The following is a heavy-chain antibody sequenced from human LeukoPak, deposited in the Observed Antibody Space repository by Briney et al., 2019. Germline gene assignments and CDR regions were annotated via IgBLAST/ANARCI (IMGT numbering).Heavy chain of an antibody. CDR1: GFTVSTNY. CDR2: IYSGGST. D-gene: IGHD1-26*01. CDR3: ARARVGVAGFFDY. J-gene: IGHJ4*02. Sequence: GGSLRLSCAASGFTVSTNYMSWVRQPPGKGLEWVSVIYSGGSTHYADSVKGRFAISRDNSENTLYLQMNSLRAEDTAVYYCARARVGVAGFFDYWGQGTQVTVSS. V-gene: IGHV3-53*01.